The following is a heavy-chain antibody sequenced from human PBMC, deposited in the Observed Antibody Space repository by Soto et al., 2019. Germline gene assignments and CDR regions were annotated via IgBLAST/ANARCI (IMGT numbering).Heavy chain of an antibody. CDR2: NNHSGST. J-gene: IGHJ4*02. CDR3: ARVGQLAYFDY. Sequence: QVQLQQWGAGLLKPSETLSLTCAVYGGSFSGYYWSWIRQPPGKGLEWIGENNHSGSTNYNPSLKSRVTISVDTSKNQFSLKLSSVTAADTAVYYCARVGQLAYFDYWGQGTLVTVSS. V-gene: IGHV4-34*01. CDR1: GGSFSGYY. D-gene: IGHD6-13*01.